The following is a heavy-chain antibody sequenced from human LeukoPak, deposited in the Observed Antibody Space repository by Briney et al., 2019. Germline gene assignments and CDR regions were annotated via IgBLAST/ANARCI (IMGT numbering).Heavy chain of an antibody. CDR3: ARPTGYCSSTSCYFPYYYYSMDV. Sequence: GASVKVSCKASGGTFSSYAISWVRQAPGQGLEWMGGIILIFGTANYAQKFQGRVTITADESTSTAYMELSSLRSEDTAVYYCARPTGYCSSTSCYFPYYYYSMDVWGQGTTVTVSS. V-gene: IGHV1-69*13. J-gene: IGHJ6*02. CDR2: IILIFGTA. CDR1: GGTFSSYA. D-gene: IGHD2-2*01.